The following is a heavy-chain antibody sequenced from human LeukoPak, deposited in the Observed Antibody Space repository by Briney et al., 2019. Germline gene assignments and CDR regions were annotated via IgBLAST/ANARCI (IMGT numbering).Heavy chain of an antibody. CDR2: ISGSGGST. CDR3: AKVSAHTPFDYYYYMDV. Sequence: GGSLRLSCAASGFTFSSYAMSWVRQAPGKGLEWVSAISGSGGSTYYADSVKGRFTISRDNSKNTLYLQMNSLRAEDTAVYYCAKVSAHTPFDYYYYMDVWGKGTTVTVSS. J-gene: IGHJ6*03. V-gene: IGHV3-23*01. D-gene: IGHD3-16*01. CDR1: GFTFSSYA.